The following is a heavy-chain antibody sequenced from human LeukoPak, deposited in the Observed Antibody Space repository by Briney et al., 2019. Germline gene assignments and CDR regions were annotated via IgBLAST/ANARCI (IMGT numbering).Heavy chain of an antibody. CDR1: GFTLSSYR. D-gene: IGHD6-19*01. Sequence: GGSLRLPCAASGFTLSSYRMNGVPRAPGRGRGGVSSINKSSRYIYYGDSVKGRFTFPGKTPKNSLSLQMNSLRAEDTAVYYCARDRVAGFDYWGQGTLVTVSS. J-gene: IGHJ4*02. CDR3: ARDRVAGFDY. CDR2: INKSSRYI. V-gene: IGHV3-21*01.